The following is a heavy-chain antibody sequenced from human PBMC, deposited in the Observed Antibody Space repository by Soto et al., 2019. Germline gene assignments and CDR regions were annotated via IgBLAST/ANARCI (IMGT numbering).Heavy chain of an antibody. CDR2: IWYDGSNK. CDR3: ARDGLDIVVVPAARPYYYYYMDV. CDR1: GFTFSSYG. V-gene: IGHV3-33*01. D-gene: IGHD2-2*03. Sequence: GGSLRLSCAASGFTFSSYGMHWVRQAPGKGLEWVAVIWYDGSNKYYADSVKGRFTISRDNSKNTLYLQMNSLRAEDTAVYYCARDGLDIVVVPAARPYYYYYMDVWGKGTTVTVSS. J-gene: IGHJ6*03.